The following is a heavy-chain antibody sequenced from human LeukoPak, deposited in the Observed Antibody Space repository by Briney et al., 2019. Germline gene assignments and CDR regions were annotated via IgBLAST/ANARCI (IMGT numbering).Heavy chain of an antibody. CDR1: GYTFTGYY. CDR2: INPNSGGT. Sequence: ASVKVSCKASGYTFTGYYMHWVRQVPGQGLEWMGWINPNSGGTNYAQKFQGRVTMTRDTSISTAYMELSRLRSDDTAVYYCASAPPGHIAAAGTGGFDYWGQGTLVTVSS. V-gene: IGHV1-2*02. J-gene: IGHJ4*02. CDR3: ASAPPGHIAAAGTGGFDY. D-gene: IGHD6-13*01.